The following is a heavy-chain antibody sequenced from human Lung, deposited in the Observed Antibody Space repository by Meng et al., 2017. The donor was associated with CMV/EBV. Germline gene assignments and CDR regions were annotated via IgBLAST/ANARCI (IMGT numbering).Heavy chain of an antibody. J-gene: IGHJ4*02. D-gene: IGHD2/OR15-2a*01. CDR1: GFTFRSYG. V-gene: IGHV3-48*04. CDR2: ISATGDTI. Sequence: GGSLRLXCAGSGFTFRSYGMSWVRQAPGRGLEWISYISATGDTIHYADSVKGRFTVSRDNTKSSVYLRMNSLGAEDTAVYYCARDRGTHYCYSDSCYGLAYWXQGTLVTVSS. CDR3: ARDRGTHYCYSDSCYGLAY.